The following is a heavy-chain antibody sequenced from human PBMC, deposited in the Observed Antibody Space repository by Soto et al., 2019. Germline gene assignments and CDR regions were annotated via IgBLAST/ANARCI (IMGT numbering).Heavy chain of an antibody. D-gene: IGHD3-10*01. CDR3: VRDRDRRWFDP. CDR1: GSIFSDFY. Sequence: QLVESGGGLVKPGGSLRLSCEASGSIFSDFYMAWIRQAPGKGLEWVSYISSDGDSTYADSVKGRFTISRDNAKNSLYLQMNSLRVEDTAVYYCVRDRDRRWFDPWGQGTLVTVSS. J-gene: IGHJ5*02. V-gene: IGHV3-11*01. CDR2: ISSDGDST.